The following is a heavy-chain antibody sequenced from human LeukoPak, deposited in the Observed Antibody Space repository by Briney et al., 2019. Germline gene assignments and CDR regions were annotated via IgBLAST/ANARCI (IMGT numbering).Heavy chain of an antibody. CDR1: GYTFTSHY. CDR3: ARDRTIAAAAPDY. J-gene: IGHJ4*02. CDR2: INPSGGST. Sequence: GASVKVSCKASGYTFTSHYMHWVGQAPGQGLEWMGIINPSGGSTSYAQKFQGRVTMTRDTSTSTVYMELSSLRFEDTAVYYCARDRTIAAAAPDYWGQGTLVTVSS. V-gene: IGHV1-46*01. D-gene: IGHD6-13*01.